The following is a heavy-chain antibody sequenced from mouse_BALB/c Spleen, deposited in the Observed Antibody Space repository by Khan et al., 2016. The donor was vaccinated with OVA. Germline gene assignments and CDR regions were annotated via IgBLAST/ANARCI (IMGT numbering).Heavy chain of an antibody. CDR3: ARDSSRYNYAMDY. V-gene: IGHV3-2*02. CDR2: ISYSGST. J-gene: IGHJ4*01. D-gene: IGHD2-12*01. CDR1: GYSITSDYA. Sequence: EVKLEESGPGLVKPSQSLSLTCTVTGYSITSDYAWNWIRQFPGNKLEWMGYISYSGSTNYNPSLKSRISITRDTSKNQFFLQLNSVTTEDTATYYCARDSSRYNYAMDYWGQGTSVTFSS.